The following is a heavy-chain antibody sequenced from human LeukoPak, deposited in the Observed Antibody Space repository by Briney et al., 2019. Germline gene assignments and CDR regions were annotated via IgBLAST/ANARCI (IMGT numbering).Heavy chain of an antibody. V-gene: IGHV4-30-4*01. CDR1: GGSISSGDYY. CDR3: ARVPSTGSDALDI. CDR2: IYYSGST. Sequence: PSETLSLTCTVSGGSISSGDYYWSWIRQPPGKGLEWIGYIYYSGSTYYNPSLKSRVTISVDTSKNQFSLKLSSVTAADTAVYYCARVPSTGSDALDIWGQGTMVTVSS. D-gene: IGHD6-25*01. J-gene: IGHJ3*02.